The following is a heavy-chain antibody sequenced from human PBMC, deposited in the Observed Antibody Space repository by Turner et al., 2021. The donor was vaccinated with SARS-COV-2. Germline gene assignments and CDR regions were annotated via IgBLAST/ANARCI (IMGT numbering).Heavy chain of an antibody. CDR3: ARDRITVAGNLDH. CDR1: GFTFSNYA. CDR2: ISSVGNNQ. Sequence: VQLLESGGDLVQPGGSLRLSCAASGFTFSNYAMHWVRQAPGKGLEWVAVISSVGNNQHYADSVKGRFTVSRDDSKNSLYLQINSLRAEDTGVYYCARDRITVAGNLDHWGQGTLVTVSS. D-gene: IGHD6-19*01. J-gene: IGHJ4*02. V-gene: IGHV3-30-3*01.